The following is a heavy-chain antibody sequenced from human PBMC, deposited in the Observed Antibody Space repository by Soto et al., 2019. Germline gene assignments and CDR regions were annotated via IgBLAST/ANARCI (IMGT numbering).Heavy chain of an antibody. D-gene: IGHD6-6*01. CDR2: ISYDGSNK. CDR3: AKAHPSSQYSSTSSIDY. V-gene: IGHV3-30*18. Sequence: GGSLRLSCAASRFSFSSYGMHWVRQAPGKGLEWVAVISYDGSNKYYADSVKGGFTISSDNSKGTQSLQMNKLRAEDTAVYYCAKAHPSSQYSSTSSIDYWGQGTLVTVSS. J-gene: IGHJ4*02. CDR1: RFSFSSYG.